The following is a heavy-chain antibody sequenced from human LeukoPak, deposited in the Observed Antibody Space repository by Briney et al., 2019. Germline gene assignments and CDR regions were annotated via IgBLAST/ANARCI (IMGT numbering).Heavy chain of an antibody. D-gene: IGHD5-18*01. CDR3: AKDRSYGAPYDVFDI. Sequence: GGSLRLSCAASGFTFNNYAMSWVRQAPGKALEWVSGISGSGAGTNYADSVKGRFTISRDNPKNTLYLQMNSLRGDDTAVYYCAKDRSYGAPYDVFDIWGQGTKVTVSS. V-gene: IGHV3-23*01. CDR2: ISGSGAGT. J-gene: IGHJ3*02. CDR1: GFTFNNYA.